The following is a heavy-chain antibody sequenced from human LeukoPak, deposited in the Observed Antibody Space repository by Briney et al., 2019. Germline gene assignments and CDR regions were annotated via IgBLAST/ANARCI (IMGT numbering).Heavy chain of an antibody. J-gene: IGHJ3*02. Sequence: ASVKVSCKASGYTFTSYDINWVRQATGQGLEWMGWMNPNSGNTGYAQKFQGRVTTTRNTSISTAYMELSSLRSEDTAVYYCARDPSGSYDAFDIWGQGTMVTVSS. CDR3: ARDPSGSYDAFDI. CDR1: GYTFTSYD. V-gene: IGHV1-8*01. CDR2: MNPNSGNT. D-gene: IGHD1-26*01.